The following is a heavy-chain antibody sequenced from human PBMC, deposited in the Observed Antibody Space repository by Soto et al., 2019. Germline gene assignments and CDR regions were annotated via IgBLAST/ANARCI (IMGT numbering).Heavy chain of an antibody. CDR3: AKMRGQQLVYYGMDV. CDR1: GFSFSSYA. J-gene: IGHJ6*02. V-gene: IGHV3-23*01. Sequence: GGSLRLSCAASGFSFSSYAMIWVRQAPGKGLEWVSGISGSGKRTYYADSGKGRFTISRDNSKNTHYLQMNSLRAEDTAVYYFAKMRGQQLVYYGMDVWGQGTTVTVSS. CDR2: ISGSGKRT. D-gene: IGHD6-13*01.